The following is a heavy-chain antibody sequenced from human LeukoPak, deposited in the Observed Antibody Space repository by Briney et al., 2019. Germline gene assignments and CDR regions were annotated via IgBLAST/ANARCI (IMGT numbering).Heavy chain of an antibody. D-gene: IGHD3-10*01. CDR1: GFTFDDYA. CDR2: ISGDGGST. CDR3: EKEISEGRDDP. J-gene: IGHJ5*02. Sequence: GGSLTLSCAASGFTFDDYAMHWVRPAPGKGLEWVSLISGDGGSTYYADSVKGRFTISRDNSKNSLYLQMTSLITKDTAFYYCEKEISEGRDDPWGQGTRVTVSS. V-gene: IGHV3-43*02.